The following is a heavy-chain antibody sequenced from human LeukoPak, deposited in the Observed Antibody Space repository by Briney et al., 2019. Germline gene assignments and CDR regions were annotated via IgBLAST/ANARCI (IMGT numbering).Heavy chain of an antibody. J-gene: IGHJ4*02. Sequence: LTGGSLRLSCTASGFTFGDYAMSWVRQAPGKGLEWVGFIRSRTHGGTTEFAAPVKDRFSISRDDSKRIAYLQMNSLKTEDTAVYYCTRDGIPETNWSGYYIDYWGQGTLVTVSS. CDR1: GFTFGDYA. CDR3: TRDGIPETNWSGYYIDY. CDR2: IRSRTHGGTT. V-gene: IGHV3-49*04. D-gene: IGHD3-3*01.